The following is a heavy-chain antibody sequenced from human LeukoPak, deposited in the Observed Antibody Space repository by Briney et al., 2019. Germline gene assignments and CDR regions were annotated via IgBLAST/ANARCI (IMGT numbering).Heavy chain of an antibody. V-gene: IGHV3-23*01. CDR3: AKTSGYRRFDP. Sequence: PGGSLRLSCAASVFTFISYTMSWVRQAPGKGLEWVSAISGSGGSTYFADSVKGRFTISRDNSKNTLYLQMNSLRAEDTAVYYCAKTSGYRRFDPWGQGTLVTVSS. D-gene: IGHD5-12*01. CDR2: ISGSGGST. J-gene: IGHJ5*02. CDR1: VFTFISYT.